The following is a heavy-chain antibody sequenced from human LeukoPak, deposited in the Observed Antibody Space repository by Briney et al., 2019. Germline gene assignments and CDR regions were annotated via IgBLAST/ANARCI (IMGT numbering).Heavy chain of an antibody. Sequence: SSETLSLTCTVSGGSISSSSYYWGWIRQPPGKGLEWIGSIYYSGSTYYNPSLKSRVTISVDTSKNQFSLKLSSVTAADTAVYYCARQSLQWLVPYWGQGTLVTVSS. CDR3: ARQSLQWLVPY. V-gene: IGHV4-39*01. J-gene: IGHJ4*02. CDR1: GGSISSSSYY. D-gene: IGHD6-19*01. CDR2: IYYSGST.